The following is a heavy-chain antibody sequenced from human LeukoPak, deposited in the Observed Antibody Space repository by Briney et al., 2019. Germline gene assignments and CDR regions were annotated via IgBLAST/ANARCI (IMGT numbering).Heavy chain of an antibody. CDR3: ARGRSGVPAVTYNWFDP. Sequence: GASVKVSCKASGGTFNSNAFHWVRQAPGQGLEWMGGITPIFGSTKHAQKFQGRVTVTTDESTSTAYMELSDLRSDDTAVYYCARGRSGVPAVTYNWFDPWGQGTLVTVSS. J-gene: IGHJ5*02. CDR2: ITPIFGST. D-gene: IGHD6-13*01. V-gene: IGHV1-69*05. CDR1: GGTFNSNA.